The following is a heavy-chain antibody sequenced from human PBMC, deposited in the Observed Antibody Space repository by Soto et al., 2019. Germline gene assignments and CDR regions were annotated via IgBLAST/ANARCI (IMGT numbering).Heavy chain of an antibody. V-gene: IGHV4-4*07. CDR2: FEIGGSS. CDR1: DGNSISYC. CDR3: ARVQSSYGYWFDP. D-gene: IGHD5-18*01. Sequence: PPVMQCHRWSVADGNSISYCGTWIRQTAGKGLEWIGRFEIGGSSNYTPSLKSRVTMSVDTSKNQVSLKLTSVTVADSAVYFCARVQSSYGYWFDPWGQGTWVPVSS. J-gene: IGHJ5*02.